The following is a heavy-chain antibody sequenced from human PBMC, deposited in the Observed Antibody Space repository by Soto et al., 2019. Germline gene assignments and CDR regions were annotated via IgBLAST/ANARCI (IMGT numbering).Heavy chain of an antibody. CDR1: GGSISSSSYY. Sequence: QLQLQESGPGLVKPSETLSLTCTVSGGSISSSSYYWGWIRQPPGEGLEWIGSIYYSGSTYYNASLKSRVTISVDTSDNQFSLRLNSVTAADTAVDYCARSQGGSPDYWGPGTLVTVSS. D-gene: IGHD2-15*01. CDR2: IYYSGST. CDR3: ARSQGGSPDY. V-gene: IGHV4-39*01. J-gene: IGHJ4*02.